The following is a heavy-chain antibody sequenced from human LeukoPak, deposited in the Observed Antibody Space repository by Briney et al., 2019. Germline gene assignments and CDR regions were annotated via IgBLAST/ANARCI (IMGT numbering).Heavy chain of an antibody. CDR3: AKRGGMYPAHYFDY. J-gene: IGHJ4*02. D-gene: IGHD3-16*01. Sequence: GGTLRLSCAASGFTFSTYGMSWVRQAPGKGLEWVSAISGSGGSTYYADSVKGRFTISRDNSKNTLYLQMNSLRAEDTAVYYCAKRGGMYPAHYFDYWGQGTLVTVSS. V-gene: IGHV3-23*01. CDR1: GFTFSTYG. CDR2: ISGSGGST.